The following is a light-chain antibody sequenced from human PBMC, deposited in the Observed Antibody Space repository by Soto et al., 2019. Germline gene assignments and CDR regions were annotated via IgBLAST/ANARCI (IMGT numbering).Light chain of an antibody. CDR1: SSNIGAGYD. J-gene: IGLJ2*01. CDR2: GDS. V-gene: IGLV1-40*01. CDR3: QSYDSSLSGLVV. Sequence: QSVLTQPPSVSGAPGQTVTISCTGSSSNIGAGYDVHWYQQLPGTAPKLLIFGDSHRPSGVPDRFSASKSGISASLAITGLQAEDESDYYCQSYDSSLSGLVVFGGGTKLTVL.